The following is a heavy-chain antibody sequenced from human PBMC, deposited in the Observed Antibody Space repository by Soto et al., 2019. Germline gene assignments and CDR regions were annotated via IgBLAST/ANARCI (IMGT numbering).Heavy chain of an antibody. Sequence: QVHLVQSGAEVRKPGASVKVSCKASGYTFSSYAMHWVRQATGQRLEWMGWINAGYGNTKSSQKFQDRVTISRDTSASTAYMELTSLRSEDTAVYYCERDTGDGTLDFWGQGTLVTVSS. V-gene: IGHV1-3*01. D-gene: IGHD7-27*01. CDR3: ERDTGDGTLDF. CDR2: INAGYGNT. J-gene: IGHJ4*02. CDR1: GYTFSSYA.